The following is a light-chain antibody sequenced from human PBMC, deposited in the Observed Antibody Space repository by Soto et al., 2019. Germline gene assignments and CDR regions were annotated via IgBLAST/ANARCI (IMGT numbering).Light chain of an antibody. CDR3: QQFNSYPWT. CDR1: PAIANY. V-gene: IGKV1-9*01. Sequence: DIQLTQSPSLLSASVGDRITITCRASPAIANYFAWYQQKPGEAPKLLIYGASTLQSGVPSRFSGSADGTEFTLTISNLQPEDIATYYCQQFNSYPWTFGQGTKVEIK. J-gene: IGKJ1*01. CDR2: GAS.